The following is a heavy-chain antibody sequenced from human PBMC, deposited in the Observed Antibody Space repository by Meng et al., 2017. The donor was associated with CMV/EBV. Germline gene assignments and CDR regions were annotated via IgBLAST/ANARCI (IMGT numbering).Heavy chain of an antibody. J-gene: IGHJ5*02. V-gene: IGHV1-46*01. CDR1: FTSYY. CDR2: INPSGGST. D-gene: IGHD3-3*01. Sequence: FTSYYMHWVRQAPGQGLEWMGIINPSGGSTSYAQKFQGRVTMTRDTSTSTVYMELNSLRSEDTAVYYCARESGIFGVVIISRSNWFDPWGQGTLVTVSS. CDR3: ARESGIFGVVIISRSNWFDP.